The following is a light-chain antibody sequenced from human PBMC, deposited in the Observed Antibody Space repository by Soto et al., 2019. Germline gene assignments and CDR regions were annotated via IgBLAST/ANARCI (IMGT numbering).Light chain of an antibody. J-gene: IGKJ2*01. V-gene: IGKV3-20*01. CDR3: RQYGSSPSYT. CDR2: GAY. CDR1: QGVSSSSY. Sequence: EIVLTQSPGTLSLSPGERATLSCRARQGVSSSSYLAWYQQKPGQAPRLLIYGAYSRATGIPDRFSGSGPATDFTLTISRLEPEDVAVYYCRQYGSSPSYTFGQGTKLEIK.